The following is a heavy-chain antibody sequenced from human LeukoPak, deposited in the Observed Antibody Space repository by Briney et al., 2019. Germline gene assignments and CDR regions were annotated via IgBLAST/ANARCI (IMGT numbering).Heavy chain of an antibody. V-gene: IGHV4-39*01. Sequence: PSETLSLTCTVSGGSISSSSYYWGWIRQPPGKGLEWIGSIYYSGSTWSSLKSRVTMSVDRSKNQFSLKLSSVTAADTAVYYCARHGIYYGLGSSYGLPNWFDPWGQGTLVTVSS. CDR1: GGSISSSSYY. CDR2: IYYSGST. CDR3: ARHGIYYGLGSSYGLPNWFDP. D-gene: IGHD3-10*01. J-gene: IGHJ5*02.